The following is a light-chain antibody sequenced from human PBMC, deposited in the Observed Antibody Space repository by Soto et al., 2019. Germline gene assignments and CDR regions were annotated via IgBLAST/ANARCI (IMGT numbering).Light chain of an antibody. Sequence: EIVLTQSPGTLSLSPGERATLSCRASQSVSSSYLAWYQQKPGQAPRLLIYGASRRATGIPDRLSGSGSGTEFTLTISRLEPEDFAVYYCQQYGSSPLTFGGGTKVEIK. CDR1: QSVSSSY. J-gene: IGKJ4*01. V-gene: IGKV3-20*01. CDR2: GAS. CDR3: QQYGSSPLT.